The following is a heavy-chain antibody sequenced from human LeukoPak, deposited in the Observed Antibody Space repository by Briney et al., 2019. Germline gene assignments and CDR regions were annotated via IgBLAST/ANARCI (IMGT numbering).Heavy chain of an antibody. CDR3: ARGGIAAAGMGYYFDY. J-gene: IGHJ4*02. CDR2: IYHSGST. D-gene: IGHD6-13*01. CDR1: GFTFSSYAM. V-gene: IGHV4-4*02. Sequence: GSLRLSCAASGFTFSSYAMSWVRQPPGKGLEWIGEIYHSGSTNYNPSLKSRVTISVDKSKNQFSLKLSSVTAADTAVYYCARGGIAAAGMGYYFDYWGQGTLATVSS.